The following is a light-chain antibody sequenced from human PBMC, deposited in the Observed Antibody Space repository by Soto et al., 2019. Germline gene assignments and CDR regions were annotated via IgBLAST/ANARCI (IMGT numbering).Light chain of an antibody. V-gene: IGKV3-11*01. CDR1: QRVSSY. J-gene: IGKJ5*01. Sequence: IASSRSPATGPLSPLERATPSVMGSQRVSSYLSWDQQKPGQAPRLLIKDASNRATGIPARFSGRGSGTDCTLTISILETKHTTVYYGQQHNIRPPVTFGQGTRLEIK. CDR2: DAS. CDR3: QQHNIRPPVT.